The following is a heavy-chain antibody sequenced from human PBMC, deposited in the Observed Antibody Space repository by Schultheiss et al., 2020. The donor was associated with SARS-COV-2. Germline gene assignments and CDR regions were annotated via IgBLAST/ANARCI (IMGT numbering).Heavy chain of an antibody. CDR1: GYTFTSYY. CDR2: INPSGGST. V-gene: IGHV1-46*01. Sequence: GESLKISCKASGYTFTSYYMHWVRQAPGQGLEWMGIINPSGGSTSYAQKFQGRVTMTRDTSTSTVYMELSSLRSEDTAVYYCARDRTGYGDVGTAFDIWGQGTMVTVSS. D-gene: IGHD4-17*01. CDR3: ARDRTGYGDVGTAFDI. J-gene: IGHJ3*02.